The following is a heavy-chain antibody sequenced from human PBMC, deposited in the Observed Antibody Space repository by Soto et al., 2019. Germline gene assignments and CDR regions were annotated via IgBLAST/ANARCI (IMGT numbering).Heavy chain of an antibody. Sequence: QVQLVESGGGVVQPGRSLRLSCAASGFTFSTYGMHWVRQAPGKGLEWVAVISYDGSNKYYADSVKGRFTIARDNSKNTLYLQMNSLRAVDTAVYYCAKTSWGSTSSGFDPWGQGTLVTVSS. J-gene: IGHJ5*02. CDR2: ISYDGSNK. CDR1: GFTFSTYG. D-gene: IGHD2-2*01. V-gene: IGHV3-30*18. CDR3: AKTSWGSTSSGFDP.